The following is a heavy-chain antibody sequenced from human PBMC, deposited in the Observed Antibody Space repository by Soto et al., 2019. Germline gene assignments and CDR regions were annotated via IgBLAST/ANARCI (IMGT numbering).Heavy chain of an antibody. CDR2: IYSGGST. V-gene: IGHV3-53*01. D-gene: IGHD3-22*01. Sequence: EVQLVESGGGLIQPGGSLRLSCAASGFTVSSKYMSWVRQAPGKGLEWVSVIYSGGSTYYADSVKGRFTISRDNSKNTLYLQMNSLRAEDTAGYYCARNYYDSGGGFDYWGQGTLVTVSS. CDR3: ARNYYDSGGGFDY. CDR1: GFTVSSKY. J-gene: IGHJ4*02.